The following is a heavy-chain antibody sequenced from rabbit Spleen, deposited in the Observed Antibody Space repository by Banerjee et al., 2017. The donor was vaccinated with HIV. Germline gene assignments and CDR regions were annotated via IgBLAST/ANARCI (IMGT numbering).Heavy chain of an antibody. CDR2: INTATGKA. Sequence: QEQLVESGGGLVQPGGSLKLSCKASGFSFSDRDVMCWVRQAPGKGLEWIACINTATGKAVYATWAKGRFTISRTSSTTVTLQVTSLTAADTATYFCARGSAMMTMVITGYYLHLWGPGTLVTVS. V-gene: IGHV1S45*01. CDR3: ARGSAMMTMVITGYYLHL. CDR1: GFSFSDRDV. D-gene: IGHD2-1*01. J-gene: IGHJ4*01.